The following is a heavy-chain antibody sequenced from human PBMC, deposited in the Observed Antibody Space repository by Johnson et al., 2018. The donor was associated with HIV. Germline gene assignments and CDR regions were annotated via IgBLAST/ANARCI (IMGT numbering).Heavy chain of an antibody. D-gene: IGHD6-13*01. Sequence: VQLVESGGGLVQPGGSLLLSCAASGFTVSSNYMSWVRQAPGKGLEWVSVIYSGGSTYYADSVKGRFTISRDNSKNTLYLQMNSLRAEDTAVYYCARDQIAAAGAFDIWGQGTMVTVSS. CDR1: GFTVSSNY. CDR2: IYSGGST. CDR3: ARDQIAAAGAFDI. V-gene: IGHV3-66*02. J-gene: IGHJ3*02.